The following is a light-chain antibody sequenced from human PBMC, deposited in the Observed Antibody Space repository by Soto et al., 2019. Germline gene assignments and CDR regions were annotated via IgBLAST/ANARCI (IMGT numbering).Light chain of an antibody. CDR2: DAS. V-gene: IGKV3-11*01. CDR3: QQRSNCLT. J-gene: IGKJ5*01. Sequence: EIVLTQSPATLSLSPGERATLSCRASQSVSSYLAWYQQKPGQAPRLLIYDASNSATGIPARFSGSGSGTDFTLTLSSLEPEDFAVYYCQQRSNCLTFGQGTRLEIK. CDR1: QSVSSY.